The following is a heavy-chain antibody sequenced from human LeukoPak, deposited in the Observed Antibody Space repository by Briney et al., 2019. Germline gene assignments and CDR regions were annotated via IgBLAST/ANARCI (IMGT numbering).Heavy chain of an antibody. J-gene: IGHJ4*02. CDR1: GGSISSGSYY. D-gene: IGHD5-18*01. CDR2: IYTSGST. V-gene: IGHV4-61*02. Sequence: PSETLSLTCTVSGGSISSGSYYWSWIRQPAGKGLEWIGRIYTSGSTNYNPSLKSRVTISVDTSKNQFSLKLSSVTAADTGVYYCARDTGTAMVHYFDYWGQGTLVTVSS. CDR3: ARDTGTAMVHYFDY.